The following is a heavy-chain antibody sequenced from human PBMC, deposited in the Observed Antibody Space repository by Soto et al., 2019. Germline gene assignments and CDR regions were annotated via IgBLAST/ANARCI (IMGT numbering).Heavy chain of an antibody. V-gene: IGHV3-30*18. CDR2: ISYDGSNK. CDR1: GFTFSSYG. Sequence: PGGSLRLSCAASGFTFSSYGMHWVRQAPGKGLEWVAVISYDGSNKYYADSVKGRFTISRDNSKNTLYLQMNSLRAEDTAVYYCAKDLSSGWEQDSRYYYYGMDVWGQGTTVPVSS. D-gene: IGHD6-19*01. J-gene: IGHJ6*02. CDR3: AKDLSSGWEQDSRYYYYGMDV.